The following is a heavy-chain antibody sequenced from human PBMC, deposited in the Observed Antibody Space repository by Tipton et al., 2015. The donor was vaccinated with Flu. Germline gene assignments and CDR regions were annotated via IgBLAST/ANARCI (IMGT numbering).Heavy chain of an antibody. D-gene: IGHD5-12*01. J-gene: IGHJ4*02. Sequence: SLRLSCAVSGLTVSDYYLSWIRQSPGKGLEWVSYISRSGRTKYYADSVKGRFTISRDNASNSLFLRMNSLRAEDTAMYYCASMYSGFDVFHDSWGQGTLVTVSS. V-gene: IGHV3-11*01. CDR1: GLTVSDYY. CDR2: ISRSGRTK. CDR3: ASMYSGFDVFHDS.